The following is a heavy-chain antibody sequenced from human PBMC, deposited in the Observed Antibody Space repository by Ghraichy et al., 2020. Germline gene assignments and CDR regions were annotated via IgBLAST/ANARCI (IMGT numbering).Heavy chain of an antibody. CDR1: GYTFTSYG. V-gene: IGHV1-18*04. Sequence: ASVKVSCKASGYTFTSYGISWVRQPPGQGLEWMGWISAYNGNTNYAQKLQGRVTMTTDTSTSTAYMELRSLRSDDTAVYYCARDVSGAFYRGRDAGYLFDYWGQGTLVTVSS. D-gene: IGHD2/OR15-2a*01. CDR3: ARDVSGAFYRGRDAGYLFDY. J-gene: IGHJ4*02. CDR2: ISAYNGNT.